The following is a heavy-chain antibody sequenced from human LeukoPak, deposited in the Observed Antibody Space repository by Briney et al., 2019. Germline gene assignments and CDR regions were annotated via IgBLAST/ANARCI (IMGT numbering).Heavy chain of an antibody. Sequence: PGGSLTLSCAASGFSFSLYAMNWVRQAPGKGLEWVSTIIETGASPYYADSVRGRFTVSRDSSKNMFYLQMNSLRAEDTAIYYRARRGAGSGGLDYWGQGTLVTVSS. V-gene: IGHV3-23*01. CDR1: GFSFSLYA. J-gene: IGHJ4*02. D-gene: IGHD6-19*01. CDR2: IIETGASP. CDR3: ARRGAGSGGLDY.